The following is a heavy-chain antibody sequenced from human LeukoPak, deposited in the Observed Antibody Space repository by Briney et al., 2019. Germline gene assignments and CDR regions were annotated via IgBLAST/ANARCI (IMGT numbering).Heavy chain of an antibody. D-gene: IGHD3-9*01. CDR3: ARGQEYYDILTGYYLNWFDP. Sequence: ASVKVSCKASGYTFTSYGISWVRQAPGQGLEWMGWISAYNGNTNYAQKLQGRVTMTTDTSTSTAYMELRSLRSDDTAVYYCARGQEYYDILTGYYLNWFDPWGQGTLVTVSS. J-gene: IGHJ5*02. CDR2: ISAYNGNT. V-gene: IGHV1-18*01. CDR1: GYTFTSYG.